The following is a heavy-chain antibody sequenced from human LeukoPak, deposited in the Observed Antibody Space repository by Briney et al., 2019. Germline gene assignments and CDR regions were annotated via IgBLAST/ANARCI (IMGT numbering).Heavy chain of an antibody. CDR1: GGSISSSSYY. V-gene: IGHV4-61*02. Sequence: PSETLSLTCTVSGGSISSSSYYWGWIRQPAGKGLEWIGRIYTSGSTNYNPSLKSRVTMSVDTSKNQFSLKLSSVTAADTAVYYCARDPWDSSGYLAVWGQGTLVTVSS. J-gene: IGHJ4*02. CDR3: ARDPWDSSGYLAV. D-gene: IGHD3-22*01. CDR2: IYTSGST.